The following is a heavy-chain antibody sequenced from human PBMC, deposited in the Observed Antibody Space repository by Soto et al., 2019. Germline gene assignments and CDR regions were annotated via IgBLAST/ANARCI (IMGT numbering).Heavy chain of an antibody. J-gene: IGHJ6*02. CDR3: ARGSSIAGLYYGMDV. CDR1: GGSISSGGYY. CDR2: NYYSWIT. V-gene: IGHV4-31*03. D-gene: IGHD6-6*01. Sequence: QVQLQESGPGLVKPSQTLSLTCTVSGGSISSGGYYWTWISQHPGMGLEWLGYNYYSWITYYNPSIKSRVTISLDTSQNQFPLTLSSVTAAETAVYYCARGSSIAGLYYGMDVWGQGTTVTVSS.